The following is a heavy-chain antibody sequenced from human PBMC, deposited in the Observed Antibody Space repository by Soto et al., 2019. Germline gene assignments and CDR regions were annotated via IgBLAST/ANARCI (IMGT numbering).Heavy chain of an antibody. V-gene: IGHV1-18*01. Sequence: ASVKVSCKASGYTFTSYGISWVRQAPGQGLEWMGWISAYNGNTNYAQKLQGRVTMTTDTFTSTAYMELRSLRSDDTAVYYCARDYLDIVLMVYATPIFDYWGQGTLVTVSS. CDR2: ISAYNGNT. CDR3: ARDYLDIVLMVYATPIFDY. CDR1: GYTFTSYG. D-gene: IGHD2-8*01. J-gene: IGHJ4*02.